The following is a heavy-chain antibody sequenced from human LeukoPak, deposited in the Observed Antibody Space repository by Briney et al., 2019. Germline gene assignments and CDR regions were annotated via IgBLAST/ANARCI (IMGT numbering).Heavy chain of an antibody. V-gene: IGHV4-39*02. CDR2: INHGGCT. J-gene: IGHJ4*02. CDR1: GGSVSRTNYY. D-gene: IGHD2/OR15-2a*01. Sequence: PSETLSLTCTVSGGSVSRTNYYWAWIRHPPGKGLEWIATINHGGCTHHNTSLKSRPTIAVDKATNALSLKLSSVTAADTAVYYCARGEYWVRFWGRGTLVTVSS. CDR3: ARGEYWVRF.